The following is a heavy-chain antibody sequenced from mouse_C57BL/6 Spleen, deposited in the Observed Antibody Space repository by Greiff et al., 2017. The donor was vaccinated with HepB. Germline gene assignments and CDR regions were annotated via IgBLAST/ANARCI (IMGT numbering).Heavy chain of an antibody. J-gene: IGHJ3*01. V-gene: IGHV5-4*01. D-gene: IGHD2-1*01. CDR3: AKDGGNYVRGFAY. Sequence: EVQGVESGGGLVKPGGSLKLSCAASGFTFSSYAMSWVRQTPEKRLEWVATISDGGSYTYYPDNVKGRFTISRDNAKNNLYLQMSHLKSEDTAMYYCAKDGGNYVRGFAYWGQGTLVTVSA. CDR2: ISDGGSYT. CDR1: GFTFSSYA.